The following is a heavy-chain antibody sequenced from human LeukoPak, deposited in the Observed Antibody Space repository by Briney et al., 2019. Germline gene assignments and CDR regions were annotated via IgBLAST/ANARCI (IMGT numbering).Heavy chain of an antibody. CDR1: GGSISSSSYY. CDR2: IYYSGST. D-gene: IGHD3-22*01. J-gene: IGHJ5*02. V-gene: IGHV4-39*07. Sequence: PSETLSLTCTVSGGSISSSSYYWGWIRQPPGKGLGWIGSIYYSGSTYYNPSLKSRVTISVDTSKNQFSLKLSSVTAADTAVYYCARMGRDYYDSSGSLDWFDPWGQGTLVTVSS. CDR3: ARMGRDYYDSSGSLDWFDP.